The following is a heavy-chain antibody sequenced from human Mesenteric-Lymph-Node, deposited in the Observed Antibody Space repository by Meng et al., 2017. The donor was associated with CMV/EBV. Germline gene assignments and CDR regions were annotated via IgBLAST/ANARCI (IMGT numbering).Heavy chain of an antibody. D-gene: IGHD6-13*01. CDR3: AREPSAAAAGPLFDY. J-gene: IGHJ4*02. V-gene: IGHV6-1*01. Sequence: SQTLSLTCVISGDSVSSSSAAWSWIRQSPSRGLEWLGRTYYRSEWYNEYAISVKSRMTINPDTSKNQFSLHLNSVTPEDTAVYYCAREPSAAAAGPLFDYWGQGTLVTVSS. CDR1: GDSVSSSSAA. CDR2: TYYRSEWYN.